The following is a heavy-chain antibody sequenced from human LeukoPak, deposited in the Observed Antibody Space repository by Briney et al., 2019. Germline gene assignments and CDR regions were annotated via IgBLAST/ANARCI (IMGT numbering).Heavy chain of an antibody. CDR3: ARRQVAVSATREDWFDL. Sequence: GESLKISCKGSGYIFTSNWIGWVRQMPGKGLEWMGFIYPGDSDTRYSPSFQGQVTISADKSISTAYLQWSSLKASDTAMYYCARRQVAVSATREDWFDLWGQGTLVTVSS. D-gene: IGHD2-15*01. V-gene: IGHV5-51*01. CDR2: IYPGDSDT. J-gene: IGHJ5*02. CDR1: GYIFTSNW.